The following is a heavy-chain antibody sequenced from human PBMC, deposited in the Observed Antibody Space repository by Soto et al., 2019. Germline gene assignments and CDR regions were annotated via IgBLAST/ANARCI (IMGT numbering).Heavy chain of an antibody. D-gene: IGHD2-15*01. Sequence: EXSGKVSFKASGYTFTGYAMHLVRQAPGQRLEWMGWINAGNGNTKYSQKFQGRVTITRDTSASTAYMELSSLRSEDTAVYYCARDLGGWPDYWGQGTLVTVSS. V-gene: IGHV1-3*01. CDR3: ARDLGGWPDY. CDR2: INAGNGNT. J-gene: IGHJ4*02. CDR1: GYTFTGYA.